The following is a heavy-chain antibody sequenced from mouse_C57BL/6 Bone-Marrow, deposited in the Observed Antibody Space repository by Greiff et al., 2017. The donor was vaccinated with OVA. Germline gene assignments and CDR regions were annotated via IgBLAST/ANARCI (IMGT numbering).Heavy chain of an antibody. V-gene: IGHV1-61*01. Sequence: QVQLKQPGAELVRPGSSVKLSCKASGYTFTSYWMDWVKQRPGQGLEWIGNIYPSDSETHYNQKFKDKATLTVDKSSSTAYMQLSSLTSEDSADYYCAIRGWFDYWGQGTTLTVSS. CDR3: AIRGWFDY. CDR2: IYPSDSET. J-gene: IGHJ2*01. CDR1: GYTFTSYW. D-gene: IGHD3-3*01.